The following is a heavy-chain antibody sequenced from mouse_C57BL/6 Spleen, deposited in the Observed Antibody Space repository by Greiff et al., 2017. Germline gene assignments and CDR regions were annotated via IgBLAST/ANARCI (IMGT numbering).Heavy chain of an antibody. D-gene: IGHD1-1*01. CDR2: ISSGSSTI. J-gene: IGHJ2*01. Sequence: EVKLMESGGGLVKPGGSLKLSCAASGFTFSDYGMHWVRQAPEKGLEWVAYISSGSSTIYYADTVKGRFTISRDNAKNTLFLQMTSLRSEDTAMYYCARRNYYAPYYFDYWGQGTTLTVSS. CDR3: ARRNYYAPYYFDY. CDR1: GFTFSDYG. V-gene: IGHV5-17*01.